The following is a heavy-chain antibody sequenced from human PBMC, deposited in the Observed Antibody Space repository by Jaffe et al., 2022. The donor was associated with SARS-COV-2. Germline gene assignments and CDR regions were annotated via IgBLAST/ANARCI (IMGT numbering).Heavy chain of an antibody. CDR3: TRLQPYYYDSSGYPEFDY. D-gene: IGHD3-22*01. CDR1: GFTFGDYA. CDR2: IRSKAYGGTT. Sequence: EVQLVESGGGLVKPGRSLRLSCTASGFTFGDYAMSWFRQAPGKGLEWVGFIRSKAYGGTTEYAASVKGRFTISRDDSKSIAYLQMNSLKTEDTAVYYCTRLQPYYYDSSGYPEFDYWGQGTLVTVSS. V-gene: IGHV3-49*05. J-gene: IGHJ4*02.